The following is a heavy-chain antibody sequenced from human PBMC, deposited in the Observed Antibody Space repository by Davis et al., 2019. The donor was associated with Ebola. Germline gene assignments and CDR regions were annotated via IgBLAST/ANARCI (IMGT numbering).Heavy chain of an antibody. J-gene: IGHJ3*02. CDR1: GYTFTSYG. CDR2: ISAYNGNT. CDR3: AKEDESPDM. Sequence: ASVQVSCKASGYTFTSYGIIWVRQAPGQGLAGMGWISAYNGNTNYAQKLQGRVHMTTDTSTSTAYMELRSLRSDDTAVYYCAKEDESPDMWGQGTVVTVSS. V-gene: IGHV1-18*01.